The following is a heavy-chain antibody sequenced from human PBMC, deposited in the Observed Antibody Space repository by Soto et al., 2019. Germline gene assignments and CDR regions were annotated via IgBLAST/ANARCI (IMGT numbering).Heavy chain of an antibody. Sequence: ASVKVSCKASGYTFTSYGIIWVRQAPGQGLEWMGWISAYNGNTNYAQKLQGRVTMTTDTSTSTAYMELRSLRSDDTAVYYCARDRGYSGYDLIYFDYWGQGTLVTVSS. V-gene: IGHV1-18*01. J-gene: IGHJ4*02. CDR2: ISAYNGNT. CDR3: ARDRGYSGYDLIYFDY. CDR1: GYTFTSYG. D-gene: IGHD5-12*01.